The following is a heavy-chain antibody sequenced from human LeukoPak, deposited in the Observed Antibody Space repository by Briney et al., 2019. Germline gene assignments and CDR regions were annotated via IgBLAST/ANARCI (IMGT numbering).Heavy chain of an antibody. V-gene: IGHV4-59*01. CDR2: IYYSGST. Sequence: PSETLSLTCTVSDGSISAYYWSWLRQPPGKGLEWLGYIYYSGSTSYNPSVNSRVTISVDTPNNHFSLKLSSVTAADTAVYYCARGLYYYDSGSYFYYFDYWGQGTLVTVSS. CDR1: DGSISAYY. CDR3: ARGLYYYDSGSYFYYFDY. D-gene: IGHD3-10*01. J-gene: IGHJ4*02.